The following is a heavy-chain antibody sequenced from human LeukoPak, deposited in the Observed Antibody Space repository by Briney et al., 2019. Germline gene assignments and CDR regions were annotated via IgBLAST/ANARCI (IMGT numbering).Heavy chain of an antibody. CDR2: ISYDGSNK. CDR3: ARGAPGIADTYYFDY. CDR1: GFTFSSYA. Sequence: GGSLRLSCAASGFTFSSYAMHWVRQAPGKGLEWVAVISYDGSNKYYADSVKGRFTTSRDNSKNTLYLQMNSLRAEDTAVYYCARGAPGIADTYYFDYWGQGTLVTVSS. J-gene: IGHJ4*02. D-gene: IGHD6-13*01. V-gene: IGHV3-30-3*01.